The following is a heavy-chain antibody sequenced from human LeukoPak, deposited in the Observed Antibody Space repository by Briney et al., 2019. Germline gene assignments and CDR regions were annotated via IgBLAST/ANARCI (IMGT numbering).Heavy chain of an antibody. Sequence: NPSETLSLTCAVSGGSISNYYWTWIRPPAGKGLEWIGRIYPGESIYASENTNYNPSLKSRVSMSGDTSKNQVSLKLRSVTAADTAVYYCARDPTTVTTIFDSWGQGTLVTVSS. CDR1: GGSISNYY. CDR3: ARDPTTVTTIFDS. D-gene: IGHD4-17*01. CDR2: IYPGESIYASENT. V-gene: IGHV4-4*07. J-gene: IGHJ4*02.